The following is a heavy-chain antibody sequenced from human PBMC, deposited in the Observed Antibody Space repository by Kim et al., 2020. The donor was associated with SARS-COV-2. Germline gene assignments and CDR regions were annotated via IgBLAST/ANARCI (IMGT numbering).Heavy chain of an antibody. Sequence: GGSLRLSCAASGFSFSTYWMTWLRQAPAKGLEWVANITLDGRVNSGVASGKGRFTISRDKAKNSRYRQMSSLRAEDAAIYYCARTVPGYYDYWGQGTLVTVSS. CDR1: GFSFSTYW. D-gene: IGHD6-19*01. J-gene: IGHJ4*02. CDR2: ITLDGRVN. V-gene: IGHV3-7*01. CDR3: ARTVPGYYDY.